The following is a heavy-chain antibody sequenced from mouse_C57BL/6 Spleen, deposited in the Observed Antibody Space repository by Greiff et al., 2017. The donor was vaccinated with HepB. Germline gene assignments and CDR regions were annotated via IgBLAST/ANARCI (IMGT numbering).Heavy chain of an antibody. J-gene: IGHJ4*01. V-gene: IGHV5-6*01. CDR1: GFTFSSYA. CDR2: ISDGGSYT. Sequence: EVQRVESGGGLVKPGGSLKLSCAASGFTFSSYAMSWVRQTPEKRLEWVATISDGGSYTYYPDSVKGRFTISRDNAKNTLYLQMSSLKSEDTAMYYCARHEGSLYAMDYWGQGTSVTVSS. CDR3: ARHEGSLYAMDY.